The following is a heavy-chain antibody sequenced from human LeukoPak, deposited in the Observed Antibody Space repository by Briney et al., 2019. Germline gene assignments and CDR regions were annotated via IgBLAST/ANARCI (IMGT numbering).Heavy chain of an antibody. CDR3: AKSSYYDSSGYYREYYFDY. CDR1: RFTFSTDG. D-gene: IGHD3-22*01. J-gene: IGHJ4*02. CDR2: ITGGGGST. Sequence: GGSLRLSCAASRFTFSTDGMSWVRQAPGKGLEWVSSITGGGGSTYYADSVKGRFTISRDNSKNTLYLQMNSLRAEDTAVYYCAKSSYYDSSGYYREYYFDYWGQGTLVTVSS. V-gene: IGHV3-23*01.